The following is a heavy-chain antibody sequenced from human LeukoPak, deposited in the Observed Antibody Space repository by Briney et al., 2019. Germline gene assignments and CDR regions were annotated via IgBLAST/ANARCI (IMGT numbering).Heavy chain of an antibody. V-gene: IGHV4-39*07. CDR1: GGSITSNSYY. CDR3: ARDHGSGWTWAYDY. CDR2: IYYSGST. J-gene: IGHJ4*02. Sequence: SETLSLTCTVSGGSITSNSYYWGWIRQPPGKGLEWIGSIYYSGSTNYNPSLKSRVTISVDTSKNQFSLKLSSVTAADTAVYYCARDHGSGWTWAYDYWGQGTLVTVSS. D-gene: IGHD6-19*01.